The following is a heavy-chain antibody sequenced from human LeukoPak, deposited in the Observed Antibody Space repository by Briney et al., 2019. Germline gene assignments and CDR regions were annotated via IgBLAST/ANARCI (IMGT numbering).Heavy chain of an antibody. CDR2: ISSSSSYI. CDR3: ARAKTGTGTDFDY. CDR1: GFTFSSYS. J-gene: IGHJ4*02. Sequence: GGSLRLSCAASGFTFSSYSMNWVRQAPGKGLEWVSSISSSSSYIYYADSVKGRFTISRDNAKNSLYLQMNSLRAEDTAVYYCARAKTGTGTDFDYWGQGTLVTVSS. V-gene: IGHV3-21*01. D-gene: IGHD1-1*01.